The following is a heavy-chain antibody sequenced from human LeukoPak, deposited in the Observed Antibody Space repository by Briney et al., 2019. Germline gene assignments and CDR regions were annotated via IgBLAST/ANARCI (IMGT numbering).Heavy chain of an antibody. J-gene: IGHJ4*02. CDR3: AKARPPYYYGSGSPDIDY. CDR2: IWHDGRNK. CDR1: GFTFSNYV. V-gene: IGHV3-30*02. Sequence: GGSLRLSCAASGFTFSNYVMNWVRQAPGKGLEWVAVIWHDGRNKYYVDSVKGRFTISRDNSKTTLYLQMNSLRAEDTAVYSCAKARPPYYYGSGSPDIDYWGQGTLVTVSS. D-gene: IGHD3-10*01.